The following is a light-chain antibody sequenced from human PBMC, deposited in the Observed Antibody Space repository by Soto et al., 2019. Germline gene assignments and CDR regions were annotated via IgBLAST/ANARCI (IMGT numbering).Light chain of an antibody. CDR2: GNT. Sequence: QSVLTQPPSVSGAPGQRVTISCTGSSSNIGTTYHVHWYQQFPGGAPKLLIYGNTNRPSGVPDRFSGSKSGTSASLAITGLQAEDAADYYCQSYDSRLSGWVFGGGTKLTVL. CDR1: SSNIGTTYH. V-gene: IGLV1-40*01. J-gene: IGLJ3*02. CDR3: QSYDSRLSGWV.